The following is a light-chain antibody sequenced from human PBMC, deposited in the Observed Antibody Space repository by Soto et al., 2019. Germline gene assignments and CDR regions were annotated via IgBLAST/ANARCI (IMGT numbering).Light chain of an antibody. CDR1: SSNIGAGYD. CDR3: QSYDSKLSGWV. Sequence: QSVLTQSPSVSGAPGQRVTISCTGSSSNIGAGYDVHWYQQLPGAAPKLLIYRNTNRPSGVPDRFSGSKSGTSASLAITGLQDEDESDYYCQSYDSKLSGWVFGGGTKLTVL. J-gene: IGLJ3*02. V-gene: IGLV1-40*01. CDR2: RNT.